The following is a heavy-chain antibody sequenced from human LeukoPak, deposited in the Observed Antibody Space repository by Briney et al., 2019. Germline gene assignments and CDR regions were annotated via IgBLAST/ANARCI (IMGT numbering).Heavy chain of an antibody. CDR2: IYYSGST. D-gene: IGHD3-10*01. J-gene: IGHJ4*02. V-gene: IGHV4-31*03. CDR1: GGSISSGGYY. CDR3: ARRGYYGSGSYSTFDY. Sequence: PSETLSLTCTVSGGSISSGGYYWSWIRQHPGKGLEWIGYIYYSGSTYYNPSLKSRVTISVDTSKNQFSLKLSSVTAADTAVYYCARRGYYGSGSYSTFDYWGQGTLVTVSS.